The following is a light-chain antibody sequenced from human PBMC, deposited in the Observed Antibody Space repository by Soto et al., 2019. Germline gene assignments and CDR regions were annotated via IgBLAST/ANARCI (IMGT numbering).Light chain of an antibody. J-gene: IGLJ1*01. V-gene: IGLV2-11*01. CDR2: AVS. CDR1: SSPVGGYHY. CDR3: CSYAGRYTYV. Sequence: QSVLTQPRSVSGSPGQPVTISCTGTSSPVGGYHYVSWYQQFPGKAPKLMIYAVSQRPSGVPDRFSGSESGNTASLTISGLQAEDEADYYCCSYAGRYTYVFGTGTKVTVL.